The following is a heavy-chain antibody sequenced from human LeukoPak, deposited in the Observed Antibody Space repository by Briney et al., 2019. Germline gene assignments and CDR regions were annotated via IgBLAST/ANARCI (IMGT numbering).Heavy chain of an antibody. J-gene: IGHJ4*02. V-gene: IGHV3-74*01. CDR1: GFTFSSYW. Sequence: GGSLGLSCAASGFTFSSYWMHWVRQAPGKGLVWVSRINGDGSSTTYVDSVMGRFTISRDNAKNTLYLQMNSVRAEDTAVYYCARGNIAAAGIHYWGQGTLVIVSS. D-gene: IGHD6-13*01. CDR2: INGDGSST. CDR3: ARGNIAAAGIHY.